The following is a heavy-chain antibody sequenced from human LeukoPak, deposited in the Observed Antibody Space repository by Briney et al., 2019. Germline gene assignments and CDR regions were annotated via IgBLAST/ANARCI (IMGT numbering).Heavy chain of an antibody. CDR2: IGSRSGYI. D-gene: IGHD6-13*01. V-gene: IGHV3-21*06. CDR1: GFTFSSYS. J-gene: IGHJ4*02. Sequence: GGSLRLSCAASGFTFSSYSMNWVRQAPGKGLEWVSSIGSRSGYIYYADSMKGRFTISRDNARNLLYLEINSLRAEDTAVYYCAREAGYTSSPGYWGQGTLVTVSS. CDR3: AREAGYTSSPGY.